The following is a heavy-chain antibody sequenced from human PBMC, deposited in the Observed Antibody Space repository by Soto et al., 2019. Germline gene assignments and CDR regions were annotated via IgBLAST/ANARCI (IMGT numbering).Heavy chain of an antibody. CDR1: GGSFSGYY. V-gene: IGHV4-34*01. CDR3: ARDKITGLFDY. Sequence: QVQLQQWGAGLLKPSETLSLTCAVYGGSFSGYYWTWIRQPPGTGLEWLGGINHSGSTNYNPSLKTRLTISVDTSQTQFSLKLSSVTAADTAVYYCARDKITGLFDYWGQGTLVTVSS. D-gene: IGHD2-8*02. J-gene: IGHJ4*02. CDR2: INHSGST.